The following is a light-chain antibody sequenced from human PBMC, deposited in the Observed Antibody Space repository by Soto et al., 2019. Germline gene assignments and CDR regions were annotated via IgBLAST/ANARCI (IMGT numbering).Light chain of an antibody. J-gene: IGKJ1*01. CDR2: RAS. V-gene: IGKV3-15*01. Sequence: EIVMTPSPSTLSVSTGERATLSCRASQNIYSNVAWYQPRPGQAPRLLIYRASTRATGIPARFSGSGSGTEFTLTISSLQSEDFTVYSCLQYHNLWAFGQGTKV. CDR3: LQYHNLWA. CDR1: QNIYSN.